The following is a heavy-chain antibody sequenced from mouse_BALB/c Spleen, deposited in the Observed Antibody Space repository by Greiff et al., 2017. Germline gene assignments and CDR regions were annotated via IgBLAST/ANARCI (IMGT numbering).Heavy chain of an antibody. J-gene: IGHJ4*01. Sequence: EVHLVESGGGLVKPGGSLKLSCAASGFTFSDYYMYWVRQTPEKRLEWVATISDGGSYTYYPDSVKGRFTISRDNAKNNLYLQMSSLKSEDTAMYYCAREDKNYGSSSYAMDYWGQGTSVTVSS. CDR2: ISDGGSYT. V-gene: IGHV5-4*02. CDR1: GFTFSDYY. D-gene: IGHD1-1*01. CDR3: AREDKNYGSSSYAMDY.